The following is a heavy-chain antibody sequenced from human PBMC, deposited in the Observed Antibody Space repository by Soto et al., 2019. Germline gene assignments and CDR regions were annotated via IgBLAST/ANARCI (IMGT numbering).Heavy chain of an antibody. CDR2: IIPIFGTA. Sequence: QVQLVQSGAEVKKPGSSVKVSCKASGGTFSSYAISWVRQAPGQGLEWMGGIIPIFGTANYAQKFQGRVTITADESTSTAYMELSSLRSEDTAVYYCARDLVGTMVRGVAYGAYGMDVWGQGATVTVSS. D-gene: IGHD3-10*01. V-gene: IGHV1-69*01. CDR3: ARDLVGTMVRGVAYGAYGMDV. CDR1: GGTFSSYA. J-gene: IGHJ6*02.